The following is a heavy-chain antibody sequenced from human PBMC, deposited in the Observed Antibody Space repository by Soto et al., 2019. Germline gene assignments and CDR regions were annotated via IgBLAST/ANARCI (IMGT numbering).Heavy chain of an antibody. J-gene: IGHJ5*02. CDR3: ARGLGYYYGSGSLNWFDP. CDR2: INHSGST. V-gene: IGHV4-34*01. CDR1: GGTISDLG. Sequence: SETISLPWAVFGGTISDLGGRWIRKNQGKGLEWIGEINHSGSTNYNPSLKSRVTISVDTSKNQFSLKLSSVTAADTAVYYCARGLGYYYGSGSLNWFDPWGQGTLVTVSS. D-gene: IGHD3-10*01.